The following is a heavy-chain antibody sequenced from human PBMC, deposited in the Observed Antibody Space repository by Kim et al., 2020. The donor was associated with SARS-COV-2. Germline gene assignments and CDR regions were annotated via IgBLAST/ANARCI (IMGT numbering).Heavy chain of an antibody. D-gene: IGHD5-12*01. CDR1: GFTFSGSA. CDR3: TRLDPRGDGYNYAYYYGMDV. CDR2: IRSKANSYAT. Sequence: GGSLRLSCAASGFTFSGSAMHWVRQASGKGLEWVGRIRSKANSYATAYAASVKGRFTISRDDSKNTAYLQMNSLKTEDTAVYYCTRLDPRGDGYNYAYYYGMDVWGQGTTVTVSS. J-gene: IGHJ6*02. V-gene: IGHV3-73*01.